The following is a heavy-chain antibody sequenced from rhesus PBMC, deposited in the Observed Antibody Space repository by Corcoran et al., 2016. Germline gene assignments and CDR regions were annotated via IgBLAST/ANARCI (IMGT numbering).Heavy chain of an antibody. CDR2: INGKSGST. V-gene: IGHV4-80*01. CDR1: GDSISSNW. CDR3: ARYFYGSGYFDY. Sequence: QLQLQESGPGLVKTSETMSLTCFVSGDSISSNWWRWIRQHPGKGLEWIGEINGKSGSTNCTPSIKSRLTISKDASKNQFSLKLSSVTAADTAVYYCARYFYGSGYFDYWGQGVLGTVSS. J-gene: IGHJ4*01. D-gene: IGHD3-28*01.